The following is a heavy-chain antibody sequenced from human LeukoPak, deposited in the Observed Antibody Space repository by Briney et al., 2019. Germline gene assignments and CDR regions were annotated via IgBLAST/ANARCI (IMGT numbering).Heavy chain of an antibody. Sequence: PGESLRLSCVVSGFTFSQSTMTWVRQAPGKGPEWVAKMHEDGTQIHYVDSVKGRFSISRDNAKNSLFLQMNSLRVEDTAVYYCATGGAPGGRFENWGQGMLVTVSS. CDR3: ATGGAPGGRFEN. CDR2: MHEDGTQI. D-gene: IGHD1-26*01. V-gene: IGHV3-7*01. CDR1: GFTFSQST. J-gene: IGHJ4*02.